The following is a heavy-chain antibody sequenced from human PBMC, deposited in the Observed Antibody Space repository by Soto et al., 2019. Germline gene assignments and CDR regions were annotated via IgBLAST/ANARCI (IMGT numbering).Heavy chain of an antibody. CDR2: ISSSSTI. J-gene: IGHJ4*02. V-gene: IGHV3-48*01. CDR1: GFTFSTFS. CDR3: ARERGSGWTFDY. Sequence: GGSLRLSCAASGFTFSTFSMNWVRQAPGKGLEWVSSISSSSTIYYADSVKGRFTISRDNVQNSLYLQMHSLRAEDTAVYYCARERGSGWTFDYWGQGTLVTVSS. D-gene: IGHD6-19*01.